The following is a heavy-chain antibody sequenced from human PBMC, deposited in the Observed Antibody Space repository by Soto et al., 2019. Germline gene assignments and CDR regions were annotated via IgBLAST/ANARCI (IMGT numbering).Heavy chain of an antibody. Sequence: QLQLQESGSGLVRPSQTLSLTCAVSGGSISSGGYSWNWIRQPPGKGLEWIGYIYHSGSTLYNPSLKSRVTISVDKSKHQFSLKLSSVTAADTAVYYWGRDQLEGNWFDPWGQGTLVTVSS. J-gene: IGHJ5*02. CDR3: GRDQLEGNWFDP. CDR1: GGSISSGGYS. D-gene: IGHD1-1*01. V-gene: IGHV4-30-2*01. CDR2: IYHSGST.